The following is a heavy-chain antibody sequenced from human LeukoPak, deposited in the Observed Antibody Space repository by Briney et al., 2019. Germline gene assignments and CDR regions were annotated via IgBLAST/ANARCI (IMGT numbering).Heavy chain of an antibody. D-gene: IGHD2-15*01. J-gene: IGHJ4*02. CDR1: GYTFTSYY. V-gene: IGHV1-46*01. CDR2: INPSGGST. CDR3: AREFCSGGSCYYWTQSPIDY. Sequence: ASVKVPCKASGYTFTSYYMHWVRQAPGQGLEWMGIINPSGGSTSYAQKFQGRVTITADKSTSTAYMELSSLRSENTAVYYCAREFCSGGSCYYWTQSPIDYWGQGTLVTVSS.